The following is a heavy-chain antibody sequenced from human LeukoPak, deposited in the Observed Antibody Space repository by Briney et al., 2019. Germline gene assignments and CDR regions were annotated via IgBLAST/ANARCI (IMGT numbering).Heavy chain of an antibody. CDR2: IYYSGST. Sequence: SETLSLTCTVSGGSISSGGYYWSWIRQHPGKGLEWIGYIYYSGSTYYNPSLKSRVTISVDTSKNQFSLKLSSVTAADTAVYYCARWYSSSWYWFDPWGQGALVTVSS. D-gene: IGHD6-13*01. V-gene: IGHV4-31*03. J-gene: IGHJ5*02. CDR1: GGSISSGGYY. CDR3: ARWYSSSWYWFDP.